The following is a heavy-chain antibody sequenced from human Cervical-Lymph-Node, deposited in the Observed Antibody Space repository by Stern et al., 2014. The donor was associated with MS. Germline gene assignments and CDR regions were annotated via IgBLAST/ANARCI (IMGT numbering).Heavy chain of an antibody. CDR3: AAYYVGGGGRGY. CDR2: SGST. CDR1: GGSVSSDMFH. V-gene: IGHV4-61*01. D-gene: IGHD3-10*02. J-gene: IGHJ4*02. Sequence: QLQLQESGPGLVKPSETLSLTCTVSGGSVSSDMFHWSWIRQSPGKGLEWIGHSGSTDYSPALQSRVTISVDTFRTQLSLILLSVTGADTAVYYCAAYYVGGGGRGYWGQGTRVTVSS.